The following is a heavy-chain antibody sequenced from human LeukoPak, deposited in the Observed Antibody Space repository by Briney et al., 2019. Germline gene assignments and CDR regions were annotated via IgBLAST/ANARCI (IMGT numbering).Heavy chain of an antibody. CDR3: ARDSDYSGNGNGDWFDP. CDR2: ISPHTGIT. CDR1: GFRLTSYG. V-gene: IGHV1-18*04. D-gene: IGHD4-11*01. Sequence: ASVKVSCKASGFRLTSYGVSWMRQALGQGLEWMGWISPHTGITHYAEKFEDRVTMTIDTSTTTAYMELRSLRYADTAVYYCARDSDYSGNGNGDWFDPWGQGTVITVSS. J-gene: IGHJ5*02.